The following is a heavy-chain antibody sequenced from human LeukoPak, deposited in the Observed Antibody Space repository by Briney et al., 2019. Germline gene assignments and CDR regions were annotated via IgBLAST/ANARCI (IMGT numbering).Heavy chain of an antibody. CDR1: GGSSSSYV. V-gene: IGHV1-69*04. CDR2: IIPVLGVS. D-gene: IGHD3-22*01. Sequence: SVKVSCKASGGSSSSYVITWVRQAPGQGLEWMGRIIPVLGVSNFAQKFQGRVTITADKSTNTAHMELSRLESGDTAVYYCARGVPFRYYDTPWAFDIWGQGTMVTVSS. J-gene: IGHJ3*02. CDR3: ARGVPFRYYDTPWAFDI.